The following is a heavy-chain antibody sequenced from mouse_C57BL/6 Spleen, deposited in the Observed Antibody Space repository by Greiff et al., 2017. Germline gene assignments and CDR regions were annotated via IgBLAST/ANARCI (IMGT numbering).Heavy chain of an antibody. Sequence: EVHLVESGGGLVKPGGSLKLSCAASGFTFSSYTMSWVRQTPEQRLEWVATISGGGGNTYYPDIVKGRFTISRDNAKNTLYLQMSSRRSEDTALYYCARTYGSSYGGFAYWGQGTLVTVSA. CDR1: GFTFSSYT. J-gene: IGHJ3*01. CDR3: ARTYGSSYGGFAY. V-gene: IGHV5-9*01. D-gene: IGHD1-1*01. CDR2: ISGGGGNT.